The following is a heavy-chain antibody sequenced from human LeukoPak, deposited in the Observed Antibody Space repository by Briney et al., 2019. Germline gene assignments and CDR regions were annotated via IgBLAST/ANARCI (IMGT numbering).Heavy chain of an antibody. V-gene: IGHV3-30*18. CDR1: GFTFSSYG. CDR2: ISYDGSNK. D-gene: IGHD3-22*01. J-gene: IGHJ4*02. CDR3: AKDADSDYNYDSSGLGY. Sequence: GGSLRLSCAASGFTFSSYGMHWVRQAPGKGLEWVAVISYDGSNKYYADSVKGRFTISRDNSKNTLYLQMNSLRAEDTAVYYCAKDADSDYNYDSSGLGYWGQGTLVTVSS.